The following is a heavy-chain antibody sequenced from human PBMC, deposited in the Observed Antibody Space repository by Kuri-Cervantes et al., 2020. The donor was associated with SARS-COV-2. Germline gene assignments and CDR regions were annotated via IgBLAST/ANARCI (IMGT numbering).Heavy chain of an antibody. CDR3: ARVPAAAGTPDY. CDR1: GYTFTSYD. V-gene: IGHV1-8*01. D-gene: IGHD6-13*01. J-gene: IGHJ4*02. Sequence: ASVKVSCKASGYTFTSYDINWVRQATGQGLEWMGWMNPNSGNTGYAQKFQGRVTMTRNTSISTAYMELSSLRSDDTAVYYCARVPAAAGTPDYWGQGTLVTVSS. CDR2: MNPNSGNT.